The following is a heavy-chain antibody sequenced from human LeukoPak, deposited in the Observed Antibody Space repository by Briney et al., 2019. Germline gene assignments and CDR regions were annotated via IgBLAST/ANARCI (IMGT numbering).Heavy chain of an antibody. Sequence: GASVKVSCKASGYTFTSYAMNWVRQAPGQGLEWMGWINANTGNPTYAQGFTGRFVFSLDTSVSTAYLQISSLKAEDTAVYYCARGDSSGYYYSSRYWGQGTLVTVSS. CDR1: GYTFTSYA. D-gene: IGHD3-22*01. CDR3: ARGDSSGYYYSSRY. CDR2: INANTGNP. V-gene: IGHV7-4-1*02. J-gene: IGHJ4*02.